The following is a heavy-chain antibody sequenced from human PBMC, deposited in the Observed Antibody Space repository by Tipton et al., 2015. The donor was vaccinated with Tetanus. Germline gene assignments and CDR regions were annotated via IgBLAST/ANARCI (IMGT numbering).Heavy chain of an antibody. CDR3: AKDQGPDYGDQLEY. CDR1: GFTVSSNY. V-gene: IGHV3-53*01. D-gene: IGHD4-17*01. CDR2: IYGGGVT. J-gene: IGHJ4*02. Sequence: QLVQSGGGLIQPGGSLRLSCAASGFTVSSNYMSWVRQAPGKGLEWVSVIYGGGVTYYADSVKGRFTISRDNSKNTVYLQMSSLRAEDTAVYYCAKDQGPDYGDQLEYWGQGILVTVSS.